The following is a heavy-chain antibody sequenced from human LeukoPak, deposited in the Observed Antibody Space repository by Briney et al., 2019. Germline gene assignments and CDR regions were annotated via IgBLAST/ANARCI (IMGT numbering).Heavy chain of an antibody. CDR2: ISSSGSTI. Sequence: GSLRLSCAASGFTFNTYTMNWVRQAPGKGLEWVSYISSSGSTIYYADSVKGRFTISRDNAKNSLYLQMNSLRAEDTAIYYCARDERLLSFLKWGQGTLVTVSS. CDR3: ARDERLLSFLK. CDR1: GFTFNTYT. D-gene: IGHD3-3*01. V-gene: IGHV3-48*04. J-gene: IGHJ4*02.